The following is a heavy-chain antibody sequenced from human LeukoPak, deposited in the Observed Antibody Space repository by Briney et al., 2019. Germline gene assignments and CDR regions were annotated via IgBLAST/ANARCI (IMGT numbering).Heavy chain of an antibody. CDR3: AKKAQYNGNYPLDY. D-gene: IGHD1-26*01. J-gene: IGHJ4*02. V-gene: IGHV3-23*01. CDR2: TSDRGDYT. CDR1: GFTFTSYS. Sequence: GGSLRLSCAASGFTFTSYSMSWVRQAPGKGLEWVSGTSDRGDYTYYADSVKGRFTISRDNSKDTLYLQMNSLRAEDTALYFCAKKAQYNGNYPLDYWGQGTLVTVSS.